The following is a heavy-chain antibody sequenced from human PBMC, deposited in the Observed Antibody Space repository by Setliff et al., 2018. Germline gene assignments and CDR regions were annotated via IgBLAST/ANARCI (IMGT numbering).Heavy chain of an antibody. CDR2: IKQDGSEK. CDR1: GFTFSSYW. J-gene: IGHJ4*02. D-gene: IGHD3-22*01. Sequence: GGSLRLSCAASGFTFSSYWMRWVRQAPGKGLEWVANIKQDGSEKYYVDSVKGRFTISRDNAKNSLYLQMSSLRAEGTAVYYCARSIDGYQPRYDVWGQGALVTVSS. V-gene: IGHV3-7*03. CDR3: ARSIDGYQPRYDV.